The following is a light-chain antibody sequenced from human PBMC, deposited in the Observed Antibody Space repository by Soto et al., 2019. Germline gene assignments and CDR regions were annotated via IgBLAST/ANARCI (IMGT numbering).Light chain of an antibody. CDR1: SSVVGGFHF. CDR3: CSYAGSFTFV. J-gene: IGLJ2*01. V-gene: IGLV2-11*01. Sequence: QSALTQPRSVSGSLGQSVNISCTGTSSVVGGFHFVSWYQQHPGRAPKLIIFDVNARPSGVPDRFSGSKSGNTASLTISGLQADDEADYYCCSYAGSFTFVFGGGTKVTVL. CDR2: DVN.